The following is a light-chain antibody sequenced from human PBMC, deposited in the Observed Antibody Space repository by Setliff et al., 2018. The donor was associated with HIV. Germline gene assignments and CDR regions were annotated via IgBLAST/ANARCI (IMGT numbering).Light chain of an antibody. CDR2: EVS. V-gene: IGLV2-14*01. CDR3: NSYTSSSTCV. J-gene: IGLJ1*01. CDR1: SSDVGGYDY. Sequence: QSALTQPASVSGPPGQSITISCTGTSSDVGGYDYVSWYQQHPGKAPKLMIYEVSNRPSGVSNRFSGSKSGNTASLTISGLQAEDEADYYCNSYTSSSTCVFGTGTKVTVL.